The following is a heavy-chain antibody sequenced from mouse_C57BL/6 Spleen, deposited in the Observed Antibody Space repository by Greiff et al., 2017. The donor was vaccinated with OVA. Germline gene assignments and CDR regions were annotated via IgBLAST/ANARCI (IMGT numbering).Heavy chain of an antibody. Sequence: QVQLQQPGAELVRPGSSVKLSCKASGYTFTSYWMDWVKQRPGQGLEWIGNIYPSDSETQYNPKFKDKATLTVDKSSSTAYMPLSSLTSEDSAVYYCASWDGYSFAYWGQGTLVTVSA. CDR2: IYPSDSET. D-gene: IGHD2-3*01. V-gene: IGHV1-61*01. CDR3: ASWDGYSFAY. CDR1: GYTFTSYW. J-gene: IGHJ3*01.